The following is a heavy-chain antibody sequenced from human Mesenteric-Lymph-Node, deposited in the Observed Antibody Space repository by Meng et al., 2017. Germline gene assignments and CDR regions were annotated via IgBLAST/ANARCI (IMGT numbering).Heavy chain of an antibody. CDR3: ARYHSRFGSMDV. V-gene: IGHV3-13*01. J-gene: IGHJ6*02. D-gene: IGHD3-10*01. Sequence: GESLKISCAASGFTFSSYDMHWVRQATGKGLEWVSAIGTAGDTYYPGSVKGRFTISRENAKNSLYLQMNSLRAGDTAVYYCARYHSRFGSMDVWGQGNTVTVSS. CDR2: IGTAGDT. CDR1: GFTFSSYD.